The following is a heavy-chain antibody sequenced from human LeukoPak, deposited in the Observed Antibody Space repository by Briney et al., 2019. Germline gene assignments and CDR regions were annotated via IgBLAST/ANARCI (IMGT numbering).Heavy chain of an antibody. D-gene: IGHD1-14*01. Sequence: GESLKISCKGPGYTFTSYWIGWVRQMPGKGLEWMGIIYPGDSDTRYSPSFQGQVTISADKSSSTAYLQWGSLKASDTAMYYCARLGITARDFDYWGREPWSPSPQ. J-gene: IGHJ4*02. CDR3: ARLGITARDFDY. V-gene: IGHV5-51*01. CDR2: IYPGDSDT. CDR1: GYTFTSYW.